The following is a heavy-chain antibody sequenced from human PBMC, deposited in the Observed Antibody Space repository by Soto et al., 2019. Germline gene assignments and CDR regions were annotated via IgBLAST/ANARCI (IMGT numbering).Heavy chain of an antibody. CDR3: AGSVFT. CDR2: IYYTGST. V-gene: IGHV4-31*03. D-gene: IGHD3-10*02. Sequence: QVQLQESGPGVVKPSQTLSLTCTVSGGSISSGGYYWSWIRQHPGKGLEWIGYIYYTGSTYYDPSLKIRVSISVATSKNQCSLKLTSGTAAATAADYCAGSVFTWGRGTLVTVAS. J-gene: IGHJ5*02. CDR1: GGSISSGGYY.